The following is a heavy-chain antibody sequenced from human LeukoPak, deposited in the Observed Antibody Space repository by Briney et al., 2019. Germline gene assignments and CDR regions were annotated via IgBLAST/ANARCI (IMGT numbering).Heavy chain of an antibody. J-gene: IGHJ6*03. V-gene: IGHV3-23*01. CDR2: ISASGGST. Sequence: GGSLRLSCAASGFTFSSYGMHWVRQAPGKGLEWVSAISASGGSTYYADSMKGRFTISRDNSKNTLYLQMNSLRAEDTAVYYCAKAYSSSDYYYMDVWGKGTTVTVSS. D-gene: IGHD6-6*01. CDR1: GFTFSSYG. CDR3: AKAYSSSDYYYMDV.